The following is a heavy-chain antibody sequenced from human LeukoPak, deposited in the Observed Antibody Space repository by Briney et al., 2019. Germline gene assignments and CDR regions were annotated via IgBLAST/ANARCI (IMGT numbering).Heavy chain of an antibody. Sequence: PSETLSLTCTVSGGPISSYYWSWIRQPAGKGLEWIGRIYTSGSTNYNPSLKSRVTMSVDTSKNQFSLKLSSVTAADTAVYYCARDRSNAGRDGSSRYYYMDVWGKGTTVTISS. D-gene: IGHD5-24*01. CDR3: ARDRSNAGRDGSSRYYYMDV. CDR1: GGPISSYY. CDR2: IYTSGST. J-gene: IGHJ6*03. V-gene: IGHV4-4*07.